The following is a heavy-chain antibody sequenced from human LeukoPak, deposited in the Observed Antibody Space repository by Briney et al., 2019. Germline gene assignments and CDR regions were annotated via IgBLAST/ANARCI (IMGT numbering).Heavy chain of an antibody. CDR1: GGSISSGGFY. D-gene: IGHD3-3*02. V-gene: IGHV4-31*03. CDR2: SYYSGNN. Sequence: SETLCLTCTVSGGSISSGGFYWSWIRQLPGKGLVWIAYSYYSGNNYYNPSLKSRVAISVDTYKNQFSLRLISVTAADAALYYCARAHFNWFDPWGQGSLVNVSS. CDR3: ARAHFNWFDP. J-gene: IGHJ5*02.